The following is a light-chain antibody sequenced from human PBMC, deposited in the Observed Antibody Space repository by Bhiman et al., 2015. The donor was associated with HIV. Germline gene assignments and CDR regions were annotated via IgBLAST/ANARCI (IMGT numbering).Light chain of an antibody. V-gene: IGLV2-14*03. Sequence: QSALTQPASVSGSPGQSITISCTGTSSDIGAFDYVSWYQQHPGKAPKLMISNVSRRPSGVSNRFSGSKSGNTASLTISGLQAEDEADYYCSSYTSSSTPFYVFGTGSKVTVL. CDR3: SSYTSSSTPFYV. J-gene: IGLJ1*01. CDR1: SSDIGAFDY. CDR2: NVS.